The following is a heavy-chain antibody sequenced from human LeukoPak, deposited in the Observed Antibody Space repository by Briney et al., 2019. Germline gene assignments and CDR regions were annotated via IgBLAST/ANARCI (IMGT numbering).Heavy chain of an antibody. D-gene: IGHD1-1*01. Sequence: GGSLRLSCAASGFTFSSYEMNWVRQAPGKGLEWVSYISSSGSTIYYADSVKGRFTISRDNAKNSLYLQMNSLRAEDAAVYYCARVGPAGAGYYYYYMDVWGKGTTVTISS. V-gene: IGHV3-48*03. CDR2: ISSSGSTI. CDR3: ARVGPAGAGYYYYYMDV. J-gene: IGHJ6*03. CDR1: GFTFSSYE.